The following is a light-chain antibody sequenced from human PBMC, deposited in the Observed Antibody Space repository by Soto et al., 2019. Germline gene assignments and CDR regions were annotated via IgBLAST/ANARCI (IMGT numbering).Light chain of an antibody. V-gene: IGLV1-44*01. CDR2: SNN. Sequence: QSVLTQPPSASGTPGQRVTIACSGSSSNIGSNTVNWFQQLPGTAPKLVIYSNNQRPSVIPDRFSGSKSGTSASLAISGHQCEDEADSYCAAWDDSLNGAVFGGGTKLTVL. CDR1: SSNIGSNT. CDR3: AAWDDSLNGAV. J-gene: IGLJ7*01.